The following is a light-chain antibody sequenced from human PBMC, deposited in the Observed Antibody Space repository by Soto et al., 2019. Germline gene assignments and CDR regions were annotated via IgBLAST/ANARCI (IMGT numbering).Light chain of an antibody. CDR2: DAS. CDR3: LLFNTYPQA. J-gene: IGKJ4*01. CDR1: QGIGSA. V-gene: IGKV1-13*02. Sequence: AIPLTQSPSSLSASIGDRVTITCRARQGIGSALAWYQQGPGKPPTLLIFDASTLENGVPSRFSGGGSGTDFTLTISSLQPEDFATYYCLLFNTYPQAFGGGTKVEIK.